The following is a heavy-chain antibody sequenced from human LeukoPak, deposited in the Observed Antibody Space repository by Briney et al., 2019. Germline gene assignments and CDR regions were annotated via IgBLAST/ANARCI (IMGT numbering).Heavy chain of an antibody. D-gene: IGHD5-18*01. V-gene: IGHV4-59*13. CDR3: ERLYSYGYRYFDV. Sequence: EPLSLTCSVSGGSTRIYYGRGLREPREGGREGIGYFYYRGSTNYNPSRNSPNTISVDPSKNQLSLKMTCVTAADTAVYYCERLYSYGYRYFDVWGRGTLVTVSS. J-gene: IGHJ2*01. CDR2: FYYRGST. CDR1: GGSTRIYY.